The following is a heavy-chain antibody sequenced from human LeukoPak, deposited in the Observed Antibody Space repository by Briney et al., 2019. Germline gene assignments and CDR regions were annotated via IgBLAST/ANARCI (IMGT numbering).Heavy chain of an antibody. V-gene: IGHV1-3*01. CDR2: INAGNGNT. CDR1: GYTFTSYA. J-gene: IGHJ5*02. CDR3: AKSSLTYYYGSSGYYSNWFDP. Sequence: ASVKVSCKASGYTFTSYAIHWVRQAPGQRLEWMGWINAGNGNTKYSQKFQGRVTITRDTFASTAYMELSSLRSEDTAVYYCAKSSLTYYYGSSGYYSNWFDPWGQGTPVTVSS. D-gene: IGHD3-22*01.